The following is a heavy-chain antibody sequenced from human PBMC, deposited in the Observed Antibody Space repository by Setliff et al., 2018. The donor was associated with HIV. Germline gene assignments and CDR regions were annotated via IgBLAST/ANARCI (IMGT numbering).Heavy chain of an antibody. J-gene: IGHJ6*03. D-gene: IGHD2-2*01. CDR1: GGSISSSSYY. CDR3: ARHGVGYCSSTSCYGVPYYYMDV. Sequence: SETLSLTCTVSGGSISSSSYYWGWIRQPPGKGLEWIGSIYYSGSTYYNPPLKSRVTISVDTSKNQFSLKLSSVTAADTAVYYCARHGVGYCSSTSCYGVPYYYMDVWGKGTTVTVSS. V-gene: IGHV4-39*01. CDR2: IYYSGST.